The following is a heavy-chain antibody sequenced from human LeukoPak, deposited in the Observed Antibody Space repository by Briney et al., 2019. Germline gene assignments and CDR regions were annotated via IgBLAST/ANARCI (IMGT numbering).Heavy chain of an antibody. Sequence: GGSLRLSCAASGFTFNTYAMSWVRQAPAKGLEWVSSISENGESTYYADSVKGRFTISRDNSRNTLYLQMHSLRAEDTAVYYCASYFHYGDYASLWYWGQGTLVTVSS. V-gene: IGHV3-23*01. D-gene: IGHD4-17*01. J-gene: IGHJ4*02. CDR1: GFTFNTYA. CDR3: ASYFHYGDYASLWY. CDR2: ISENGEST.